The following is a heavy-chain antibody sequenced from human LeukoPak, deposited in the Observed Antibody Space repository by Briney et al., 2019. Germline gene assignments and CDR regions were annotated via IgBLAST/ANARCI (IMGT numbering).Heavy chain of an antibody. CDR2: IDWHGGST. V-gene: IGHV3-20*04. Sequence: PGGSLRLSCAASGFTFDDYGMSWVRQAPGKGLEWVSGIDWHGGSTGYADSVKGRFTISRDNAKNSLYLQMNSLRAEDTALYYCARIGYSSSWSPDYWGQGTLVTVSS. J-gene: IGHJ4*02. D-gene: IGHD6-13*01. CDR3: ARIGYSSSWSPDY. CDR1: GFTFDDYG.